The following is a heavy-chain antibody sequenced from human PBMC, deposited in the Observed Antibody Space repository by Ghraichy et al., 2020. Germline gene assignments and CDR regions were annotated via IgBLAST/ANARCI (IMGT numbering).Heavy chain of an antibody. CDR2: ISGTGGST. D-gene: IGHD3-9*01. CDR1: GFTFSSYA. J-gene: IGHJ4*02. V-gene: IGHV3-23*01. CDR3: ATRPYYDILTGYGGLGF. Sequence: GGSLRLSCAASGFTFSSYAMRWVRQAPGKGLEWVSAISGTGGSTYYADSVKGRFTISRDNSKNTLYLQINSLRAEDTAVYYCATRPYYDILTGYGGLGFWGQGTLVTVSS.